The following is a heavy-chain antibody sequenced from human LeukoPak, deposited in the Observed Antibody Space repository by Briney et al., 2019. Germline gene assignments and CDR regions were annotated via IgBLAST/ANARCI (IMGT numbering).Heavy chain of an antibody. CDR3: VRDGGTDWYDP. CDR2: IKQDGSEK. J-gene: IGHJ5*02. V-gene: IGHV3-7*01. CDR1: GFTVSDYW. D-gene: IGHD3-16*01. Sequence: PGGSLRLSCAASGFTVSDYWMTWVRQAPGKGLEWVAHIKQDGSEKTYVDSVKGRFTISRDNAKNSLYLQMNSLRVEDTAMYYCVRDGGTDWYDPWGQGTLVTVFS.